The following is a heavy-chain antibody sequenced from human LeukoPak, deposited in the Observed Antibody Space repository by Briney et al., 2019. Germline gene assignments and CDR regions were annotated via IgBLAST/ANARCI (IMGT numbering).Heavy chain of an antibody. D-gene: IGHD3-9*01. CDR1: GFTFSSYA. Sequence: GGSLRLSCAASGFTFSSYAMSWVRQAPGKGLEWVSAISGSGGSTYYADSVKGRFTISRDNSKNTLYLQMNSLRAEDTAVYYCAKSPDVLRYFDWMPYYFDYWGQGTLVTVSS. CDR2: ISGSGGST. CDR3: AKSPDVLRYFDWMPYYFDY. V-gene: IGHV3-23*01. J-gene: IGHJ4*02.